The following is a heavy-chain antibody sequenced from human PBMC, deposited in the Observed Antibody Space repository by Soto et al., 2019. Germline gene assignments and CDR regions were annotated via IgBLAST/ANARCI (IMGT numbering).Heavy chain of an antibody. V-gene: IGHV4-59*01. Sequence: PSETLSLTCTVSGGSISSYYWSWIRQPPGKGLEWIGYIYYSGSTNYNPSLKSRVTISVDTSKNQFSLKLSSVTAADTAVYYCASVDTAMVFGYWGQGTLVTVS. CDR2: IYYSGST. J-gene: IGHJ4*02. D-gene: IGHD5-18*01. CDR1: GGSISSYY. CDR3: ASVDTAMVFGY.